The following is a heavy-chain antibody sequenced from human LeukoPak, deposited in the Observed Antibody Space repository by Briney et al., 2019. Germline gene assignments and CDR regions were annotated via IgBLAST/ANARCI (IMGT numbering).Heavy chain of an antibody. D-gene: IGHD4-23*01. Sequence: GASVKVSCKASGYTFTAYFVHWVRQAPGQGLEWRGWINPHSGVTDSAQNFQGRVSMTRDTSINTAYMELSRLRSDDTALYYCFIPHPSIVITPTFDHWGQGTLVTVSS. CDR2: INPHSGVT. V-gene: IGHV1-2*02. CDR1: GYTFTAYF. J-gene: IGHJ4*02. CDR3: FIPHPSIVITPTFDH.